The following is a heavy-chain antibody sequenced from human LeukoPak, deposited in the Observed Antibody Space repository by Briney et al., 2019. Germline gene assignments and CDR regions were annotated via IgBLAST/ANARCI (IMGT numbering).Heavy chain of an antibody. CDR1: GGSISRGDYY. CDR3: ARAGSTGINYFDY. D-gene: IGHD2-2*01. CDR2: IYYSGST. J-gene: IGHJ4*02. Sequence: SETLSLTCTVSGGSISRGDYYWRWIRQPPGTGLEWLGYIYYSGSTYYNPSLKSRVTISVDTSNNQFSQKLSSMTAADTAVYYCARAGSTGINYFDYWGQGTLVTVSS. V-gene: IGHV4-30-4*08.